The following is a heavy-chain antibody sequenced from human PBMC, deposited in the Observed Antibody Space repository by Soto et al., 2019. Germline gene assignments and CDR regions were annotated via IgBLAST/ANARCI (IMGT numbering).Heavy chain of an antibody. CDR1: GGTFSSYA. J-gene: IGHJ5*02. Sequence: QVQLVQSGAEVKKPGSSVKVSCKASGGTFSSYAISWVRQAPGQGLEWMGGIIPIFGTANYAQKFQGRVTITAEESTSTAYMELSSLRSEDTAVYYCARAPRAGLGRRKNIVGATSWFDPWGQGTLVTFSS. CDR2: IIPIFGTA. V-gene: IGHV1-69*01. CDR3: ARAPRAGLGRRKNIVGATSWFDP. D-gene: IGHD1-26*01.